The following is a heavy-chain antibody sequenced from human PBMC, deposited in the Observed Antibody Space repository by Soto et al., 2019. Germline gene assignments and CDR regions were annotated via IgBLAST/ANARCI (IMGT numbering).Heavy chain of an antibody. CDR2: IYSGGST. V-gene: IGHV3-53*01. CDR3: ARGLYGMDV. Sequence: GGSLRLSCAVSGFTFNSHAMHWVRQAPGKGLEWVSVIYSGGSTYYADSVKGRFTISRDNSKNTLYLQMNSLRAEDTAVYYCARGLYGMDVWGQGTTVTVSS. J-gene: IGHJ6*02. CDR1: GFTFNSHA.